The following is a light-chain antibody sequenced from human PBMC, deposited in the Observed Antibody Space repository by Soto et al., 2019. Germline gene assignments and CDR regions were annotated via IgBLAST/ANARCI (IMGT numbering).Light chain of an antibody. CDR2: GNS. J-gene: IGLJ2*01. CDR1: SSNIGAGYD. CDR3: QSYDSSLRGSV. Sequence: QAVVTQPPSVSGAPGQRVTISCTGSSSNIGAGYDVHWYQQLPGTAPKLLIYGNSNRPSGVPDRFSGSKSGTSASLAITGLQAEDEADYYRQSYDSSLRGSVFGGGTKLTVL. V-gene: IGLV1-40*01.